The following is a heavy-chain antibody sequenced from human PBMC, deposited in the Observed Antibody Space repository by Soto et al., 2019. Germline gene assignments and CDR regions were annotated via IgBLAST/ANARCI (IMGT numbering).Heavy chain of an antibody. Sequence: QVQLQESGPGLVKPSETLSLTCTVSGGSISSYYWSWIRQPPGKGLEWIGYIYYSGSTKYNPSLKSRVTISLDTSKNQFSLKLSSVTAADTAVYYCARGLGGIVGGGWFDPWGQGTLVTVSS. CDR1: GGSISSYY. V-gene: IGHV4-59*01. CDR3: ARGLGGIVGGGWFDP. CDR2: IYYSGST. J-gene: IGHJ5*02. D-gene: IGHD1-26*01.